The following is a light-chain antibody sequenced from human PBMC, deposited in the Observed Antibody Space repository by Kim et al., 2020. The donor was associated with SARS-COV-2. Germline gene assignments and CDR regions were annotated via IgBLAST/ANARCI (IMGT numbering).Light chain of an antibody. V-gene: IGLV3-21*04. CDR2: YDS. J-gene: IGLJ2*01. CDR1: NIGSKS. CDR3: QVWDSSSDHVV. Sequence: APGKTARITCGGTNIGSKSVPWYQQKQGQAPVLVIYYDSDRPSGIPERFSGSKSGNTATLTISRVEAGDEADYYCQVWDSSSDHVVFGGGTQLTVL.